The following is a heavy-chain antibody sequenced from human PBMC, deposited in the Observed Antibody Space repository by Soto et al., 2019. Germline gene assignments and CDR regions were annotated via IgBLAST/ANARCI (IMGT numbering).Heavy chain of an antibody. CDR1: GFTFSTYW. CDR3: AREAQGVPPEDGSGHWLGYFDI. V-gene: IGHV3-7*05. D-gene: IGHD6-19*01. Sequence: EVQLVESGGGLVQPGGSLRLSCAASGFTFSTYWMSWLRQAPGKGLEWVANIQQDGGDKYHVDSVKGRFTISRDNAKNALYVQMSSLRTEDTAVYYCAREAQGVPPEDGSGHWLGYFDIWVRGTLVTVSS. J-gene: IGHJ2*01. CDR2: IQQDGGDK.